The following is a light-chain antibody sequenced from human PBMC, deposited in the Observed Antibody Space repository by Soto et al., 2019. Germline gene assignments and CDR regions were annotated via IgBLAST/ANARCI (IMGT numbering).Light chain of an antibody. CDR1: SSNIGSNT. V-gene: IGLV1-44*01. Sequence: QSVLTQPPSASGTPGQRVTISCSGSSSNIGSNTVDWYQHLPGTAPKLLIYSNDQRPSGVPDRFSGSKSATSASLAFSGLQSEDETDCYCAVWDDSLNGVVFGGGTKLTVL. J-gene: IGLJ2*01. CDR3: AVWDDSLNGVV. CDR2: SND.